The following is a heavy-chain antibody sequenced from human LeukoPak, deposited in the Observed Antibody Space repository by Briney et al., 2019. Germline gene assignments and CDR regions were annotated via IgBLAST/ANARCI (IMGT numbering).Heavy chain of an antibody. Sequence: GGSLRLSCAASGLSFNSYAMSWVRQAPGKGLEWVSGISGSGGTIYYADSVKGRFTISRDNSKNTLYLQINSLRAEDTAVYYCAKRAGGYHPTNDYWGQGTLVTVSS. CDR1: GLSFNSYA. J-gene: IGHJ4*02. CDR3: AKRAGGYHPTNDY. CDR2: ISGSGGTI. V-gene: IGHV3-23*01. D-gene: IGHD3-16*02.